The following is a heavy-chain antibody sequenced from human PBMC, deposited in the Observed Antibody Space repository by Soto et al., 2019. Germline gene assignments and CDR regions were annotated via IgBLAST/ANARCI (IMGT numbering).Heavy chain of an antibody. CDR3: ARDGYNSILHSNWFDP. CDR1: GFTFSSYG. Sequence: PGGSLRLSCAASGFTFSSYGMHWVRQAPGKGLEWVAGIWYDGSNKYYADSVKGRFTISRDNSKNTLYLQMNSMRAEDTAVYYFARDGYNSILHSNWFDPWGQGTLVTVSS. CDR2: IWYDGSNK. J-gene: IGHJ5*02. V-gene: IGHV3-33*01. D-gene: IGHD5-12*01.